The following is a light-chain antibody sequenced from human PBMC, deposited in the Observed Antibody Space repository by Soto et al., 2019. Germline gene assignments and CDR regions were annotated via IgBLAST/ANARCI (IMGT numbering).Light chain of an antibody. V-gene: IGLV1-47*01. CDR1: TSSIGRNY. CDR2: RNN. CDR3: AAWDDSMSGLYV. Sequence: QAVVTQPPSASGTPGQRVTISCSGGTSSIGRNYVYWYQQLPGTAPKLVIYRNNQRPSGVPDRFSGSKSGTSASLAIRGLQSEDEADYYCAAWDDSMSGLYVFGTGTKLTVL. J-gene: IGLJ1*01.